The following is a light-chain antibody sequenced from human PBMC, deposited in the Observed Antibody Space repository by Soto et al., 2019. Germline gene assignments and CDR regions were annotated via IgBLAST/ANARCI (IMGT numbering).Light chain of an antibody. Sequence: DIEMTQSPSSLSASVGDRVTITCRASQSISNYLNWYQHKPGKAPKLLIYAASSLQTGVPTRFSGSGTGTDLTLSISSLRPEDFGTYYCQQGYCSPLSFGGGTRVEIK. CDR3: QQGYCSPLS. J-gene: IGKJ4*01. CDR1: QSISNY. V-gene: IGKV1-39*01. CDR2: AAS.